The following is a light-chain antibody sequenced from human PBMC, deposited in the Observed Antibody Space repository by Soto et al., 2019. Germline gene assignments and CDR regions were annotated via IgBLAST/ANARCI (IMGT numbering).Light chain of an antibody. J-gene: IGKJ1*01. Sequence: AVRMTQSPSAFSASTGDRVASTCRASRGISSDVAWYQQKPWNGPKLLVYGAATLQCGFPSWFSRIGSGTEFPLTISTPQPDDFATYSCQHYNSYSEAFGQGTKVDIK. CDR1: RGISSD. V-gene: IGKV1-8*01. CDR2: GAA. CDR3: QHYNSYSEA.